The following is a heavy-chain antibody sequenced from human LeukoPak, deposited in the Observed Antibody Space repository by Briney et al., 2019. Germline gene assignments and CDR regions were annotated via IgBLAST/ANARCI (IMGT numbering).Heavy chain of an antibody. CDR1: GFTFSNAW. CDR3: TTDLGLGLIFDY. CDR2: IKSKTDGGTT. D-gene: IGHD3/OR15-3a*01. J-gene: IGHJ4*02. Sequence: GGSLRLSCAASGFTFSNAWMSWVRQAPGKGLEWGGRIKSKTDGGTTDYAAPVKGRFTISRDDSKNTLYLQMNSLKTEDTAVYYCTTDLGLGLIFDYWGQGTLVTVSS. V-gene: IGHV3-15*01.